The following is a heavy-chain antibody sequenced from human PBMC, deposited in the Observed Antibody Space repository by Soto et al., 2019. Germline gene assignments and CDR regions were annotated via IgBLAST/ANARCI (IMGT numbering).Heavy chain of an antibody. CDR3: AKTQGIAAAGSPLWGLRYYGMDV. Sequence: GGSLRLSCAASGFTFSSYAMSWVRQAPGKGLEWVSAISGSGGSTYYADSVKGRFTISRDNSKNTLYLQMNSLGAEDTAVYYCAKTQGIAAAGSPLWGLRYYGMDVWGQGTTVTVSS. D-gene: IGHD6-13*01. CDR2: ISGSGGST. J-gene: IGHJ6*02. V-gene: IGHV3-23*01. CDR1: GFTFSSYA.